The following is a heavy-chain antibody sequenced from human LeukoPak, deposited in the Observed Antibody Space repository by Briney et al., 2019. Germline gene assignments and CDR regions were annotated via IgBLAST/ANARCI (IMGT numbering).Heavy chain of an antibody. CDR2: MYYSGST. V-gene: IGHV4-30-4*01. J-gene: IGHJ5*02. CDR3: ARPYYYDSRIDP. CDR1: ARSISSGDSY. Sequence: PSQTLSLTCTVSARSISSGDSYRSWIRQPPGNGLEWIAYMYYSGSTYYNPSLKSRVTMSADTSKNQLSLKRSSVTAADTAVYYCARPYYYDSRIDPWGQGSLVTVSS. D-gene: IGHD3-22*01.